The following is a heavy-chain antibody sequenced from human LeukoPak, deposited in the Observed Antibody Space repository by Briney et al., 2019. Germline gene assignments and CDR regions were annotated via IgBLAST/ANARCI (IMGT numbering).Heavy chain of an antibody. J-gene: IGHJ5*02. D-gene: IGHD6-19*01. Sequence: GSSVKVSCKASGYTFTGHYMHWVRPATGQGVEWMGCIKPNSGGRNYAQKFQGRGSMTGDTSISTSYMELRRLSSDDTAVYYCARVGSSRWDTFEQSPTWGQGTLVTVSS. CDR3: ARVGSSRWDTFEQSPT. CDR1: GYTFTGHY. CDR2: IKPNSGGR. V-gene: IGHV1-2*02.